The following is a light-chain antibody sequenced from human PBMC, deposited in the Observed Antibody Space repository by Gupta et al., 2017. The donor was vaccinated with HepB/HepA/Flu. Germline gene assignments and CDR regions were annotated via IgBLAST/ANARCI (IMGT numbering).Light chain of an antibody. CDR1: NSNIETNT. Sequence: QSVLTQPPSASGTPGQRVTISCSGGNSNIETNTVNWYQQLPGTAPKLRIYSNNRRPSGVPDRFSGSKSGTSAYLAISGLQSEDEAHYHCAAWDDNLNGVVFGGGTKLTVL. V-gene: IGLV1-44*01. J-gene: IGLJ2*01. CDR3: AAWDDNLNGVV. CDR2: SNN.